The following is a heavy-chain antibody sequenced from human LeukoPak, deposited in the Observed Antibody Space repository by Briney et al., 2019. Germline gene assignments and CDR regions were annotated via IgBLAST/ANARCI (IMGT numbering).Heavy chain of an antibody. CDR2: MNPNSGNT. Sequence: VASVKVSFKASGYTFTSYDINWVRQATGQGLEWMGWMNPNSGNTGYAQKFQGRVTMTRNTSISTAYMELSSLRSEDTAVYYCARAPDPLGYCSSTSCYEPDYWGQGTLATVSS. V-gene: IGHV1-8*01. CDR1: GYTFTSYD. D-gene: IGHD2-2*01. J-gene: IGHJ4*02. CDR3: ARAPDPLGYCSSTSCYEPDY.